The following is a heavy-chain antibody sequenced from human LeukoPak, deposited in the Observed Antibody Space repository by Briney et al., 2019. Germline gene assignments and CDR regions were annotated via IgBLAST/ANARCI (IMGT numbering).Heavy chain of an antibody. D-gene: IGHD3-22*01. Sequence: PSETLSLTCTVSGGSISSYYWSWLRQPPGKGLEWIGYIYYSGSTNYNPSLKSRVTISVDTSKNQFSLKLSSVTAADTAVYYCARGGGNYYDSSGYYPHDYWGQGTLVTVSS. CDR3: ARGGGNYYDSSGYYPHDY. CDR2: IYYSGST. V-gene: IGHV4-59*01. CDR1: GGSISSYY. J-gene: IGHJ4*02.